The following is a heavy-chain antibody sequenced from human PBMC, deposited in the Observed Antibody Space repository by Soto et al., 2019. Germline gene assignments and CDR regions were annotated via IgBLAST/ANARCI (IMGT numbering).Heavy chain of an antibody. J-gene: IGHJ4*02. D-gene: IGHD3-3*01. Sequence: GGSLRLSCTVSGLSVSNNYMTWVRQDPGKGLEWVSVIYTGGTTHYADSVTGRLTFSRDNSKNTLYLQMNTLRAEETAIDYCARMWGYYFESWGQGTLVTVSS. CDR3: ARMWGYYFES. CDR1: GLSVSNNY. CDR2: IYTGGTT. V-gene: IGHV3-53*01.